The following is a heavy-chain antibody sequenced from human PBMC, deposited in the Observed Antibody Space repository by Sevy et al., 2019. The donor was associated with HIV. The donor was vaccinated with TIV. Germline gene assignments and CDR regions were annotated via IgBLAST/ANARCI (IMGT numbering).Heavy chain of an antibody. V-gene: IGHV3-30-3*01. D-gene: IGHD3-9*01. Sequence: GGSLRLSCAASGFTFSSYAMHWDRQAPGKGLEWVAVITYDGSNKYYADSVKGRFTISRDNSDNMLFLQMNSLRAEDTGVYYCARDWLFFDYWGQGTLVTVSS. J-gene: IGHJ4*02. CDR2: ITYDGSNK. CDR3: ARDWLFFDY. CDR1: GFTFSSYA.